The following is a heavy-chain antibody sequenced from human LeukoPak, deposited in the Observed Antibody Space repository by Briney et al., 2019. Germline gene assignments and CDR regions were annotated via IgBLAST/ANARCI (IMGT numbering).Heavy chain of an antibody. J-gene: IGHJ4*02. V-gene: IGHV4-59*01. D-gene: IGHD6-19*01. Sequence: SETLSLTCTVSGGSISSYYWSWIRQPPGKGLEWIGYIYYSGSTNYNPSLKSRVTISVDTSKNQFSLKLSSVTAADTAVYYCASSIAVAGYSDYWGQGTLVTVSS. CDR1: GGSISSYY. CDR2: IYYSGST. CDR3: ASSIAVAGYSDY.